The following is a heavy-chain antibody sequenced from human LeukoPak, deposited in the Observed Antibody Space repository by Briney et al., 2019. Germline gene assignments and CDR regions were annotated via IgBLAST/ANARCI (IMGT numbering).Heavy chain of an antibody. Sequence: PGGSLRLSCAASGFTFSSYAMRWVRQAPGKGLEWVSAISGSGGSTYYADSVKGRFTISRDSSKNTLYLQMNSLRAEDTAVYYCAKTLAVAGTEAFDYWGQGALVTVSS. CDR1: GFTFSSYA. CDR2: ISGSGGST. J-gene: IGHJ4*02. CDR3: AKTLAVAGTEAFDY. V-gene: IGHV3-23*01. D-gene: IGHD6-19*01.